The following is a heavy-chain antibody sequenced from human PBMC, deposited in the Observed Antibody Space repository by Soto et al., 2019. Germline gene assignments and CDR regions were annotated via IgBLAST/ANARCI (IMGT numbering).Heavy chain of an antibody. D-gene: IGHD6-13*01. Sequence: PGGSLRLSCTASGFTFGDYAMSWVRQAPGKGLEWVGFIRSKAYGGTTEYAASVKGRFTISRDDSKSIAYLQMNSPKTEDTAVYYCTRIKRAAGWYYYYGMDVWGQGTTVTVSS. J-gene: IGHJ6*02. CDR2: IRSKAYGGTT. CDR1: GFTFGDYA. CDR3: TRIKRAAGWYYYYGMDV. V-gene: IGHV3-49*04.